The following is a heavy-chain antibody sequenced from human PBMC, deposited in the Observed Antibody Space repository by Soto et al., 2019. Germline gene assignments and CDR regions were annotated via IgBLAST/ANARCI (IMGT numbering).Heavy chain of an antibody. V-gene: IGHV3-23*01. CDR2: IGSSGGAI. Sequence: EVRLLESGGKVIQPGGSLRLSCVASGFSFNKFAMNWIRQAPGRGLEWVAAIGSSGGAIYYADAVEGRFTISRDNSDNTLFLQMDSLRVEDTAVYYCASEFCADNSCYLFGFDVWGQGTKVTVSS. D-gene: IGHD2-2*01. J-gene: IGHJ3*01. CDR3: ASEFCADNSCYLFGFDV. CDR1: GFSFNKFA.